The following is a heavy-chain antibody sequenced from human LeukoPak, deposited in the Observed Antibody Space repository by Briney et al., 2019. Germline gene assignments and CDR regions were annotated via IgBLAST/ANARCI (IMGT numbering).Heavy chain of an antibody. Sequence: GGSLRLSCATSGFTFSSYWMGWVRQAPGKGLEWVANIKQDGSEKYFVDSVKGRFTISRDNAKNSLFLHMNSLRAEDTAVYYCARQDYGYSALWGQGTLVTVSS. CDR1: GFTFSSYW. V-gene: IGHV3-7*01. CDR3: ARQDYGYSAL. D-gene: IGHD4-17*01. CDR2: IKQDGSEK. J-gene: IGHJ4*02.